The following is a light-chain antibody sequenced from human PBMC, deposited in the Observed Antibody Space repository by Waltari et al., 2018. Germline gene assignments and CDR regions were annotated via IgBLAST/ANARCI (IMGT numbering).Light chain of an antibody. CDR1: QDIGSE. CDR2: SAS. J-gene: IGKJ2*01. V-gene: IGKV1-17*01. CDR3: LKHSTYPPT. Sequence: DIQMTQSPSSLSASMGDRVTITCRASQDIGSELAWYQQKPGDAPKRLIYSASNLESGVPGRFSGSGSGTEFALTISSLQSEDFATYYCLKHSTYPPTFGQGTKLEIK.